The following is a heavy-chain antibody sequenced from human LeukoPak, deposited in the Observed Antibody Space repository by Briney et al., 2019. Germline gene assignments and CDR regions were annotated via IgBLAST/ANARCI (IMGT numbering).Heavy chain of an antibody. D-gene: IGHD3-9*01. CDR1: GYTFTSYG. CDR2: ISAYNGNT. CDR3: ARFIFDWLFAASNYFDY. J-gene: IGHJ4*02. V-gene: IGHV1-18*01. Sequence: GASVKVSCKASGYTFTSYGISWVRQAPGQGLEWMGWISAYNGNTNYAQKLQGRVTMTTDTSTSTAYMELRSLRSDDTAVYYCARFIFDWLFAASNYFDYWGQGTLVTVSS.